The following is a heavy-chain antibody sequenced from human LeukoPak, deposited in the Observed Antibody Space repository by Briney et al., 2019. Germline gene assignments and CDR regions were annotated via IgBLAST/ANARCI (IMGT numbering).Heavy chain of an antibody. J-gene: IGHJ4*02. V-gene: IGHV3-30*02. CDR2: IRYDGSNK. Sequence: GGFLRLSCAASGFTFSSYGMHWVRQAPGKGLEWVAFIRYDGSNKYYADSVKGRFTISRDNSKNTLYLQMNSLRAEDTAVYYCAKDPRGYSDGYGFDYWGQGTLVTVSS. CDR3: AKDPRGYSDGYGFDY. D-gene: IGHD5-18*01. CDR1: GFTFSSYG.